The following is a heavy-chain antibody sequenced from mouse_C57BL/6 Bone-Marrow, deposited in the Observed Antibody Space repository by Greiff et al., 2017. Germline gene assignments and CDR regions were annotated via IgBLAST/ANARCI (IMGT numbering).Heavy chain of an antibody. V-gene: IGHV5-6*02. J-gene: IGHJ1*03. CDR1: GFTFSSYG. CDR3: ARRGDGRDWYFDV. CDR2: ISSGGSYT. Sequence: DVQLVESGGDLVKPGGSLKLSCAASGFTFSSYGMSWVRQTPDKRLEWVATISSGGSYTYYPDSVKGRFTISSDNAKNTLYLQMSSLKSEDTAMYYCARRGDGRDWYFDVWGTGTTVTVSS.